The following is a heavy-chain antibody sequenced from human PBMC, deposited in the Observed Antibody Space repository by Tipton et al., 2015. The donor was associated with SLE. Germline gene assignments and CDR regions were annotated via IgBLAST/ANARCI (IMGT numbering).Heavy chain of an antibody. V-gene: IGHV5-51*01. Sequence: QLVQSGAEVKKPGESLKISCKGSGYSFTSYWIGWVRQMPGKGLEWMGIIYPADSHTTYSPSFQGQVTISADESISTAYLQWSSLKASDTAMYYCARRGYSVHDWNAFDIWGQGTMVTVSS. CDR3: ARRGYSVHDWNAFDI. CDR1: GYSFTSYW. D-gene: IGHD5/OR15-5a*01. CDR2: IYPADSHT. J-gene: IGHJ3*02.